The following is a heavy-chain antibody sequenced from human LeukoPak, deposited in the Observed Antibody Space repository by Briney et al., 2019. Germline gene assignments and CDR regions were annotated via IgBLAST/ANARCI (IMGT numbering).Heavy chain of an antibody. CDR3: ASRKEDTGATSSCIGRSCFHLDN. CDR2: IYHSEST. V-gene: IGHV4-39*07. D-gene: IGHD2-15*01. Sequence: SETLSLTCTVSGGSISSSSYYWGWIRQSPGKGLEWIGEIYHSESTNYNPSPQSRVTISVDKAKNHFSLRLSSVTAADTAVYYCASRKEDTGATSSCIGRSCFHLDNWGQGTLVTVSS. CDR1: GGSISSSSYY. J-gene: IGHJ4*02.